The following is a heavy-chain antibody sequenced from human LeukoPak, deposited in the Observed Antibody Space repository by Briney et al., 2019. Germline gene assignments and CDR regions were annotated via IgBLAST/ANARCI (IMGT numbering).Heavy chain of an antibody. CDR1: GGSISSYY. J-gene: IGHJ5*02. V-gene: IGHV4-59*08. CDR3: ARQKHRNWFDL. CDR2: IYYSGST. Sequence: SGTLSLTCTVSGGSISSYYWSWIRQPPGKGLEWIGYIYYSGSTNYNPSLKSRVTTSVDTSKNQFSLKLSSVTAADTAVYYCARQKHRNWFDLWGQGTLVTVSS.